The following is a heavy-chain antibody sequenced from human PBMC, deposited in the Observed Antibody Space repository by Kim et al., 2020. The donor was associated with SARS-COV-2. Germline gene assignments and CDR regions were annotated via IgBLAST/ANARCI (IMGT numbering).Heavy chain of an antibody. CDR3: ARGISSGTLPPGWFDP. CDR2: IIPIFGTA. Sequence: SVKVSCKASGGTFSSYAISWVRQAPGQGLEWMGGIIPIFGTANYAQKFQGRVTITADESTSTAYMELSSLRSEDTAVYYCARGISSGTLPPGWFDPWGQGTLVTVSS. V-gene: IGHV1-69*13. J-gene: IGHJ5*02. D-gene: IGHD3-10*01. CDR1: GGTFSSYA.